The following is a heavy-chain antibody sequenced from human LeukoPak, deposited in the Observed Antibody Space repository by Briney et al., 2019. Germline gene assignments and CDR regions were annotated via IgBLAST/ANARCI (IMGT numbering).Heavy chain of an antibody. V-gene: IGHV4-59*01. CDR3: ARAVCGDYGSSHFDY. CDR1: GGSISSYY. Sequence: SETLSLTCTVSGGSISSYYWSWIRQFPGKGLECIGHIYYSGSTNYNPSLKSRVTISVDTSKNQFSLKLSSVTTADTAVYYCARAVCGDYGSSHFDYWGQGTLVTVSS. J-gene: IGHJ4*02. CDR2: IYYSGST. D-gene: IGHD4-17*01.